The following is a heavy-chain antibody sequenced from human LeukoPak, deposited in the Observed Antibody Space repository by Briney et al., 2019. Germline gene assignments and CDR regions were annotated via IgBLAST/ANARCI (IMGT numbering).Heavy chain of an antibody. CDR1: GFSFSSYG. CDR3: ARSRGGSGSYLPDY. D-gene: IGHD3-10*01. J-gene: IGHJ4*02. Sequence: GGSLRLSCAASGFSFSSYGIHWVRQAPGKGLEWVAVIWFDGSNEYYADSVKGRFTISRDNSKNTLYLQMNSLRAEDTAVYYCARSRGGSGSYLPDYWGQGTLVTVSS. V-gene: IGHV3-33*01. CDR2: IWFDGSNE.